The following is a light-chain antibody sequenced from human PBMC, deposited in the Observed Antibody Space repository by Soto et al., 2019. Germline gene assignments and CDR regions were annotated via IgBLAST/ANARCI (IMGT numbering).Light chain of an antibody. CDR2: DAS. Sequence: EIVLTQSPGTLSLSPGERATLSSRAGQSASNYYLAGYQQKPGQAPRLLIYDASSRATGIPDRFSGSGSGTDFTLTISRLEPEDFAVYYCQHYGSPRTFGQGTRWIS. J-gene: IGKJ1*01. CDR3: QHYGSPRT. V-gene: IGKV3-20*01. CDR1: QSASNYY.